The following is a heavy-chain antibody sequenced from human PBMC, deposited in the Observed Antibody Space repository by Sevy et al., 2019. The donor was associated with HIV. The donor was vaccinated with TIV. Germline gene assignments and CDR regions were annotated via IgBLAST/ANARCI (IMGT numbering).Heavy chain of an antibody. CDR3: AKEKNWGSMSYYFDY. J-gene: IGHJ4*02. CDR2: ISGSGDTI. V-gene: IGHV3-23*01. D-gene: IGHD7-27*01. CDR1: GFTFSNYA. Sequence: GGSLRLSCAASGFTFSNYAMSWVRQAPGKGLEWVSLISGSGDTIYYADSVKGRFTISRDNSKNTLYLQMNSLRAEDTAVHYCAKEKNWGSMSYYFDYWGQGTLVTVSS.